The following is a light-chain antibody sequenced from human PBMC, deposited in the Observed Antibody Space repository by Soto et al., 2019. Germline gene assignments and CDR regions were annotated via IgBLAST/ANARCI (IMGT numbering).Light chain of an antibody. J-gene: IGLJ2*01. CDR1: SSNIGAGSD. Sequence: QSVLTQPHSVSGAPGQIVTISCTGSSSNIGAGSDVHWYQQSPGRVPKLLVYGNKHRPSGVPDRFSASKSGTSASLAITGLQADDEADYYCQSYDNNLRGVLFGGGTKLTVL. CDR3: QSYDNNLRGVL. V-gene: IGLV1-40*01. CDR2: GNK.